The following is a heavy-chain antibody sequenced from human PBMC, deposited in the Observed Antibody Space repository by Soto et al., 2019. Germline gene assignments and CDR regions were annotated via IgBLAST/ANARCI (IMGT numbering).Heavy chain of an antibody. D-gene: IGHD4-17*01. V-gene: IGHV1-3*01. CDR3: ARDQSTVTTDDAFDI. Sequence: ASVKVSCKASGYTSTNYGMHWVRQAPGQRLEWMGWINAGSGNTKYSQKFQGRITITRDTSTSTAYMELRSLRSDDTAVYYCARDQSTVTTDDAFDIWGQGTMVTVSS. J-gene: IGHJ3*02. CDR1: GYTSTNYG. CDR2: INAGSGNT.